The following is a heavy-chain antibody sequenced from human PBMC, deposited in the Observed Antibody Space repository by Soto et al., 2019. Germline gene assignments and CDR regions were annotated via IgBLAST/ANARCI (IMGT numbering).Heavy chain of an antibody. CDR3: ARGNYEYVCGSYRVNYFDY. J-gene: IGHJ4*02. V-gene: IGHV4-31*03. CDR1: GGSISSGGYY. D-gene: IGHD3-16*02. Sequence: QVQLQESGPGLVKPSQTLSLTCTVSGGSISSGGYYWSWIRQHPGKGLEWIGYIYYSGSTYYNPSLKSRVTISVDTSKIQFSLKLSSVTAADTAVYYCARGNYEYVCGSYRVNYFDYWGQGTLVTVSS. CDR2: IYYSGST.